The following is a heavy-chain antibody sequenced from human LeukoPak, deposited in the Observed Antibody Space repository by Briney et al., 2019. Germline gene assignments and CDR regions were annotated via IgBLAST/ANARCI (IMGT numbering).Heavy chain of an antibody. Sequence: SSETLSLTCTVSGGSISSSSYYWGWIRQPPGKGLKWIGSIYYSGSTYYNPSLKSRVTISVDTSKNQFSLKLSSVTAADTAVYYCARRGDGYNLNYFSWGQGTLVTVSS. CDR1: GGSISSSSYY. CDR3: ARRGDGYNLNYFS. V-gene: IGHV4-39*01. J-gene: IGHJ4*02. D-gene: IGHD5-24*01. CDR2: IYYSGST.